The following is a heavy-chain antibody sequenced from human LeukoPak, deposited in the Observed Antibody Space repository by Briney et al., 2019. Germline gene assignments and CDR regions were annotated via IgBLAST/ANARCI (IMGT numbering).Heavy chain of an antibody. CDR1: GFTFNTYS. V-gene: IGHV3-15*01. D-gene: IGHD1-26*01. Sequence: GGSLRLSCAASGFTFNTYSMSWVRQAPGKGLEWVGRIKSKTDGGTTDYAAPVKGRFTISRDDSKNTLFLQMNSLKTEDTAVYYCTGEIGEWELLLALDIWGQGTMVTVSS. CDR3: TGEIGEWELLLALDI. CDR2: IKSKTDGGTT. J-gene: IGHJ3*02.